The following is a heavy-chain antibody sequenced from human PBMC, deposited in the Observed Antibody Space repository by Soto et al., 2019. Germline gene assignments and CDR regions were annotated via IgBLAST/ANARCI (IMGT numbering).Heavy chain of an antibody. Sequence: GGSLRLSCAASGFTFSSYAMSWVRQAPGKGLEWASAISGSGGSTYYADSVKGRFTISRDNSKNTLYLQMNSLRAEDTAVYYCAKDRHYYDSSGYYSFDYWGQGTLVTVSS. J-gene: IGHJ4*02. CDR2: ISGSGGST. V-gene: IGHV3-23*01. CDR3: AKDRHYYDSSGYYSFDY. CDR1: GFTFSSYA. D-gene: IGHD3-22*01.